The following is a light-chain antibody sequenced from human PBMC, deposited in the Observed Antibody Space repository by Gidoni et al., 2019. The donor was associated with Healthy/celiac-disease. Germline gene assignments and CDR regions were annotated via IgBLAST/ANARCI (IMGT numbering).Light chain of an antibody. J-gene: IGKJ2*01. V-gene: IGKV1-39*01. CDR1: QSINSN. CDR2: AAS. Sequence: DILMTQSPSSLSASVGDRVTIPCRTSQSINSNLNWYQQKPGKAPKLLIYAASSVQSGVPSRFRGSGYGTDLNLTISRLQPEDFGIYYCQQSYRTPYTFGEGTKLEIK. CDR3: QQSYRTPYT.